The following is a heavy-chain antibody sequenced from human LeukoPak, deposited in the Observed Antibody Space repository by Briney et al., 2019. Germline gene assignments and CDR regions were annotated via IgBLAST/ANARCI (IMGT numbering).Heavy chain of an antibody. J-gene: IGHJ4*02. D-gene: IGHD6-19*01. CDR2: IKQDGSET. Sequence: GGSLRLSCAASRFTLSNYWMSWVRQATGKGLEWVANIKQDGSETYYVDSVKGRFTISRDNAKNSLSLQMNSLRAEDTAVYYCARQRGSGCLDYWGQGTLVTVSS. CDR1: RFTLSNYW. V-gene: IGHV3-7*01. CDR3: ARQRGSGCLDY.